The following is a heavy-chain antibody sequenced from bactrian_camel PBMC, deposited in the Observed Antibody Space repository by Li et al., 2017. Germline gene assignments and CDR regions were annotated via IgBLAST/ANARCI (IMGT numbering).Heavy chain of an antibody. Sequence: HVQLVESGGGSVQTGGDLRLSCTASMLILRDVDVGWYRQAPGKKCELVSSVNSDGSTYYTQSVRGRFTISLDNSKNTASLQMNNLRPQDTAVYYCAADSDFDYWGRGPRSPSP. CDR2: VNSDGST. CDR3: AADSDFDY. D-gene: IGHD4*01. CDR1: MLILRDVD. V-gene: IGHV3S53*01. J-gene: IGHJ4*01.